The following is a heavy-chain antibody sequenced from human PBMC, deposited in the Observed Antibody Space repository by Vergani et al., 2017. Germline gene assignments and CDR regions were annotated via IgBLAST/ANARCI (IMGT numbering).Heavy chain of an antibody. CDR2: IYSTGST. CDR3: AIMGGYDEGDAFRIGYFDS. V-gene: IGHV4-31*03. J-gene: IGHJ4*02. CDR1: GDSISSGVYY. D-gene: IGHD3-22*01. Sequence: QVQLQESGPGLVKPSQTLSLTCSVSGDSISSGVYYWNWIRQHPGKGLEWIGYIYSTGSTHHNPSLRRRINMSVDTSNNQFSLKLNSVTAADTAMYYCAIMGGYDEGDAFRIGYFDSWGPGILVTVSS.